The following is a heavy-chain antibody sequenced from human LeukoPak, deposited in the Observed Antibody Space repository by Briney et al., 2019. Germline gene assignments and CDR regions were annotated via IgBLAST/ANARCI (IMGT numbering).Heavy chain of an antibody. Sequence: GGSLRLSCAASGFTFSSYWMSWVRQAPGKGLEWVANIKQDGSEKYYVDSVKGRFTISRDNAKNSLYLQMNSLRAEDTAVYYCATTDYDILTGYSPHWGQGTLVTVSS. CDR2: IKQDGSEK. J-gene: IGHJ4*02. V-gene: IGHV3-7*03. D-gene: IGHD3-9*01. CDR1: GFTFSSYW. CDR3: ATTDYDILTGYSPH.